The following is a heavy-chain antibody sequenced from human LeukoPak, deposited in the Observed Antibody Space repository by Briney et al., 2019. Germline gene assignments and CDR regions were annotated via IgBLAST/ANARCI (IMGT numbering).Heavy chain of an antibody. J-gene: IGHJ3*02. V-gene: IGHV4-39*01. CDR1: GGSISGSSYY. Sequence: PSETLSLTCTVSGGSISGSSYYWGWIRQPPGKGLEWIGSIYYSGSTYYNPSLKSRVTVSVDTSKNQFSLKLSSVTAADTAVYYFARLPGEHSSGWYSFVAFDNWGQGTMDTVSS. D-gene: IGHD6-19*01. CDR3: ARLPGEHSSGWYSFVAFDN. CDR2: IYYSGST.